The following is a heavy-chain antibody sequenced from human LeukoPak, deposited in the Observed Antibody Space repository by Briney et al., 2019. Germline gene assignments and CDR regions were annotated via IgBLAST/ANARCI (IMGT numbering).Heavy chain of an antibody. J-gene: IGHJ4*02. CDR2: ISGSGGST. CDR3: AKPPRSYDILTGYYAPGDY. CDR1: GFTFSSYA. D-gene: IGHD3-9*01. Sequence: PGGSLRLSCAASGFTFSSYAMSWVRQAPGKGLEWVSAISGSGGSTYYADSVKGRFTISRDNSKNTLYLQMNSLRAEDTAVYYCAKPPRSYDILTGYYAPGDYWGQGTLVTVSS. V-gene: IGHV3-23*01.